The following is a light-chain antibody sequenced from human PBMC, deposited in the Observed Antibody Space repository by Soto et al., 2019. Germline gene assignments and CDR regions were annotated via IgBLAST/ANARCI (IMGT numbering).Light chain of an antibody. J-gene: IGLJ1*01. Sequence: SYELTQPPSASVAPGQTARITCGGNNIGSKSVHWYQQKPGQAPVLVVYDDSDRPSGIPERFSGYNSGNTATLTIRRVEAGDVDDYYCQVWDSSRDSYVFGTGTQLTVL. CDR1: NIGSKS. V-gene: IGLV3-21*02. CDR2: DDS. CDR3: QVWDSSRDSYV.